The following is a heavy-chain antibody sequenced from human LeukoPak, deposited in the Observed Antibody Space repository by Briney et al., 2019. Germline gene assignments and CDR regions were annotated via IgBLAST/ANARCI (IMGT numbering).Heavy chain of an antibody. D-gene: IGHD2-21*02. Sequence: SVTVSCKASGGTFSSYAIRWVRQAPGQGREWMGGIIPIFGTANYAQKFQGRVTITADKSTSTAYMELSSLRSEDTAVYYCARNSAYCGGDCVSQDWYFDLWGRGTLVTVSS. CDR3: ARNSAYCGGDCVSQDWYFDL. J-gene: IGHJ2*01. CDR1: GGTFSSYA. V-gene: IGHV1-69*06. CDR2: IIPIFGTA.